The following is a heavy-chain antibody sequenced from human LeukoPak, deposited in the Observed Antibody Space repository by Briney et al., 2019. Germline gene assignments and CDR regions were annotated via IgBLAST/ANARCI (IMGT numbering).Heavy chain of an antibody. J-gene: IGHJ6*02. CDR3: ATIGEAYCGGDCYSSYYYYGMDV. CDR1: GGSISSGGYY. Sequence: SETLSLTCTVSGGSISSGGYYWSWIRQHPGKGLEWIGYIYYSGSTYYNPSLKSRVTISVDTSKNQFSLKLSSVTAADTAVYYCATIGEAYCGGDCYSSYYYYGMDVWGQGTTVTVPS. V-gene: IGHV4-31*03. D-gene: IGHD2-21*02. CDR2: IYYSGST.